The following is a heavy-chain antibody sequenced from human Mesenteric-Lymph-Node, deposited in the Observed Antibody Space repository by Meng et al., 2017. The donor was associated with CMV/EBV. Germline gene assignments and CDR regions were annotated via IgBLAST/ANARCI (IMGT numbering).Heavy chain of an antibody. CDR1: PVIFSNYW. J-gene: IGHJ4*02. V-gene: IGHV3-74*01. D-gene: IGHD4-11*01. CDR2: INPDGSYT. Sequence: GESLKISCVDSPVIFSNYWMHWVRQAPGKGLVWVSRINPDGSYTSYADAVKGRFTISRDNSKNTLYLQMKSLTTEDAAVYYCAKLGASHEDYSNSLYYFDYWGQGTLVTVSS. CDR3: AKLGASHEDYSNSLYYFDY.